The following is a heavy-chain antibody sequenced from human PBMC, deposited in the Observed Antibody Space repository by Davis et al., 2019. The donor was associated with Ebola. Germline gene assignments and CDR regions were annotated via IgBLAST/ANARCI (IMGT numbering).Heavy chain of an antibody. J-gene: IGHJ6*02. D-gene: IGHD3-3*01. CDR3: ARDRGVYYDFWSGPGAYGMDV. CDR2: ISINGGST. V-gene: IGHV3-64*01. CDR1: GFTFSSYA. Sequence: GGSLRLSCAASGFTFSSYAMHWVRQAPGKGLEYVSAISINGGSTYYANSVKGRFTISRDNSKNTLYLQMGSLRAEDMAVYYCARDRGVYYDFWSGPGAYGMDVWGQGTTVTVSS.